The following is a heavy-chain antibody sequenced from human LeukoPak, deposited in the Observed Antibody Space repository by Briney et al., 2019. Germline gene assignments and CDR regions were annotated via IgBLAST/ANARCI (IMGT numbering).Heavy chain of an antibody. CDR3: ARGGSYSFDY. CDR1: GDSVSSSSAA. J-gene: IGHJ4*02. V-gene: IGHV6-1*01. CDR2: TYYRSKWYN. D-gene: IGHD1-26*01. Sequence: SQTLSLTCAISGDSVSSSSAAWNWIRQSPWRGLEWLGSTYYRSKWYNDYALSVIGRISVDPDTPKNQFSLQLNSVTPEDTAVYYSARGGSYSFDYWGQGTLVTVSS.